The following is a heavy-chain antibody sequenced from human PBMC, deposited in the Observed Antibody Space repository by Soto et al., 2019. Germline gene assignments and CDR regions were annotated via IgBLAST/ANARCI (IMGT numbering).Heavy chain of an antibody. Sequence: QVQLQESGPGLVKPSQTLSLTCSVSGASISRDDYYWSWIRQHPGKGLEWIAYINSSGNSYYNPSLSSRVAISLDTSKNQFSLRLSSVTAADTGVYYCASALTGDYVGFDYWGQGTPATVSS. V-gene: IGHV4-31*03. CDR3: ASALTGDYVGFDY. J-gene: IGHJ4*02. D-gene: IGHD3-9*01. CDR1: GASISRDDYY. CDR2: INSSGNS.